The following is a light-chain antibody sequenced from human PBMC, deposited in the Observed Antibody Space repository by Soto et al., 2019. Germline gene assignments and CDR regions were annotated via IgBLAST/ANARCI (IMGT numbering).Light chain of an antibody. CDR1: QSVSSSY. CDR2: GAS. CDR3: QQLGA. J-gene: IGKJ1*01. V-gene: IGKV3-20*01. Sequence: ESVLTQSPGTQSLSPGERATLACRGSQSVSSSYLAWYQQKPGQAPRLIIYGASNRATGIPDRFSGSGSGTDFTLTISRLEPEDFAVYYCQQLGAFGQGTKVEIK.